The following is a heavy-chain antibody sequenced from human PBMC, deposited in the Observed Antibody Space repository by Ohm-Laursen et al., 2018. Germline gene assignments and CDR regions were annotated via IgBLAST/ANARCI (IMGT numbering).Heavy chain of an antibody. CDR2: ISSSGST. J-gene: IGHJ4*02. D-gene: IGHD5-24*01. Sequence: SLRLSCTASGFTFSDYYMSWIRQAPGKGLEWVSYISSSGSTYYADSVKGRFTISRDNSKNTLYLQMNSLRAEDTAVYYCARHDGYGRWGQGTRVTVSS. CDR3: ARHDGYGR. V-gene: IGHV3-11*04. CDR1: GFTFSDYY.